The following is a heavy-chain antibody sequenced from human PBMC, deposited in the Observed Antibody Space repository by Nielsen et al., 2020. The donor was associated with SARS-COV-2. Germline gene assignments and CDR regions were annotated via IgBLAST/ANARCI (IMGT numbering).Heavy chain of an antibody. CDR2: ISPYTGDT. CDR1: GYTFISYG. Sequence: ASVKVSCKGSGYTFISYGVSWVRRAPGQGLEWVGWISPYTGDTKYIQKLQGRVTLTTDTSSSTAYMEVRGLRSDDTAVYYCTRSGSHSDFDYWGQGTLVTVSS. V-gene: IGHV1-18*01. D-gene: IGHD3-10*01. J-gene: IGHJ4*02. CDR3: TRSGSHSDFDY.